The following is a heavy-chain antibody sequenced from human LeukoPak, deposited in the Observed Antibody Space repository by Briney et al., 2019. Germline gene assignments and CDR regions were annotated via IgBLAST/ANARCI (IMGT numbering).Heavy chain of an antibody. CDR2: IYSGGST. CDR3: ARDAVTTPYYYYYMDV. J-gene: IGHJ6*03. CDR1: GFTVSSNY. D-gene: IGHD4-17*01. Sequence: GGSLRLSCAASGFTVSSNYMSWVRQAPGKGLEWVSVIYSGGSTYYADSVKGRFTISRDNSKNTLYLQMNSLRAEDTAVYYCARDAVTTPYYYYYMDVWGKGTTVTISS. V-gene: IGHV3-66*01.